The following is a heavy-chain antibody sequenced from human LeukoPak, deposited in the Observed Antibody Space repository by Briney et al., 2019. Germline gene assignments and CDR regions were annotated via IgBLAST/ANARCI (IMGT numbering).Heavy chain of an antibody. Sequence: ASVKVSCKVSGYTLTELSMHWVRRAPGKGREWMGGFDPEDGETIYAQKFQGRVTMTEDTSTDTAYMELSSLRSEDTAVYYCATDLGYCSSTSCYSIGWGQGTLVTVSS. J-gene: IGHJ4*02. D-gene: IGHD2-2*01. CDR3: ATDLGYCSSTSCYSIG. CDR1: GYTLTELS. V-gene: IGHV1-24*01. CDR2: FDPEDGET.